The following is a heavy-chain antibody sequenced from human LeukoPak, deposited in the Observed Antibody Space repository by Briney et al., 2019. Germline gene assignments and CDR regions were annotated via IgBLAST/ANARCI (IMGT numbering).Heavy chain of an antibody. V-gene: IGHV4-39*07. J-gene: IGHJ4*02. CDR1: GGSISSSIYY. D-gene: IGHD6-13*01. Sequence: PSETLSLTCTVSGGSISSSIYYWGWIRQPPGKGLEWIGSIYYSGNTYHNPSLKSRVTISVDTSKNQFSLKLSSVTAADTAVYYCARDPPRNSSWYGVFLGPFDYWGQGTLVTVSS. CDR2: IYYSGNT. CDR3: ARDPPRNSSWYGVFLGPFDY.